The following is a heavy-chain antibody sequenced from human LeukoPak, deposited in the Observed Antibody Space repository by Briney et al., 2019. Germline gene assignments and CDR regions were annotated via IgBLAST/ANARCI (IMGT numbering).Heavy chain of an antibody. CDR1: GGSISSSSYY. D-gene: IGHD3-22*01. Sequence: SETLSLTCTVSGGSISSSSYYWGWLRQPPGKGLEWIGSIYYSGSTYYTPSLKSRVTISVDTSKNQFSLKLSSVTAADTAVYYCASVTMIVGAWGQGTLVTVSS. CDR3: ASVTMIVGA. V-gene: IGHV4-39*01. CDR2: IYYSGST. J-gene: IGHJ5*02.